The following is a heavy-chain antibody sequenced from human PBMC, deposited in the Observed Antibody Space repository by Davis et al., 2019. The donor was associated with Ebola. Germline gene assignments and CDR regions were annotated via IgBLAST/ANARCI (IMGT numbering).Heavy chain of an antibody. V-gene: IGHV1-8*01. D-gene: IGHD6-19*01. CDR1: GYTFTSFD. CDR2: MNPNSGNT. Sequence: ASVKVSCKASGYTFTSFDINWVRQATGQGLEWMGWMNPNSGNTGYAQKFQGRVTMTRNTSISTAYMELSSLRSEDTAVYYCAREGGSGWSYYFDYWGQGTLVTVSS. CDR3: AREGGSGWSYYFDY. J-gene: IGHJ4*02.